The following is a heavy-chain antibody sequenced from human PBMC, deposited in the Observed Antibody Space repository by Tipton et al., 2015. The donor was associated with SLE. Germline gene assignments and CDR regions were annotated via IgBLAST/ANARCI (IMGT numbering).Heavy chain of an antibody. D-gene: IGHD5-12*01. V-gene: IGHV4-34*09. CDR2: INHSGRT. J-gene: IGHJ4*02. CDR3: ARGGVGGYDYFDY. CDR1: GGSISSYY. Sequence: TLSLTCAVSGGSISSYYWSWIRQPPGKGLEWIGEINHSGRTNYNPSLKSRVTISVDTSKNLFSLKLRSATAADTAVYYCARGGVGGYDYFDYWGQGTPVTVSS.